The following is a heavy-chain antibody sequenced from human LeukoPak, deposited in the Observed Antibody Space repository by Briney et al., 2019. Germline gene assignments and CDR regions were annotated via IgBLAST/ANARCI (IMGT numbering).Heavy chain of an antibody. CDR3: AKPYPDEGIVGATTRGLFDY. V-gene: IGHV3-23*01. CDR1: GFTFSSYA. CDR2: ISGSGGST. J-gene: IGHJ4*02. Sequence: GGSLRLSCAASGFTFSSYAMSWVRQAPGKGLEWVSAISGSGGSTYYADSVKGRFTISRDNSKNTLYLQMNSLRAEDTAVYYCAKPYPDEGIVGATTRGLFDYWGQGTLVTVSS. D-gene: IGHD1-26*01.